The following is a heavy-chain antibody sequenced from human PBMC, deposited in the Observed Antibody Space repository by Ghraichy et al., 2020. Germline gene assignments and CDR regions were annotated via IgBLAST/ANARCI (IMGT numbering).Heavy chain of an antibody. Sequence: GGSLRLSCGGSGFTFSTNWMSWVRQVPGKALEWVATINPDGRTTFYVDSVKGRFTISRDNAEKSLYLQMDSLRAEDTAMYHCAKLLGSGTTYDAWGQGTRVTASS. D-gene: IGHD3-10*01. CDR1: GFTFSTNW. J-gene: IGHJ3*01. V-gene: IGHV3-7*01. CDR3: AKLLGSGTTYDA. CDR2: INPDGRTT.